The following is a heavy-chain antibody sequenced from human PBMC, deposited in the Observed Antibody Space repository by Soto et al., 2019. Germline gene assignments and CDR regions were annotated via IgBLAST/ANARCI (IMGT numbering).Heavy chain of an antibody. Sequence: EVQGSESGGGWVQPGGSLRLSCATSGCTFSKYPMNWVRQAPGKGLEWVSGISAGGDTTYYADSVKGRFTIFRDNSKNAVALQMNSLRVEDTAVYYCARRVWGQGTLVTGSS. J-gene: IGHJ4*02. CDR2: ISAGGDTT. V-gene: IGHV3-23*01. CDR3: ARRV. CDR1: GCTFSKYP.